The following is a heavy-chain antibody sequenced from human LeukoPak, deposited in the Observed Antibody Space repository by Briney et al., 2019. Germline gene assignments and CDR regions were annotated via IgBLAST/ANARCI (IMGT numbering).Heavy chain of an antibody. CDR3: AKDYSDSRVGDVFFEY. Sequence: PGGSLRLSCAASGLTFSNYAMSWFRQAPGKGLEWVSGITSGFTPHYADSVKGRFTISRANSKNTFHLQMNSLRAEDTAVYYCAKDYSDSRVGDVFFEYWGQGTLVTVSS. D-gene: IGHD1-26*01. J-gene: IGHJ4*02. V-gene: IGHV3-23*01. CDR2: ITSGFTP. CDR1: GLTFSNYA.